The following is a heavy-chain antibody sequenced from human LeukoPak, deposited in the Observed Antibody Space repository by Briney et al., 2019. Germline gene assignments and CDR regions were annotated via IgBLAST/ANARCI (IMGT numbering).Heavy chain of an antibody. V-gene: IGHV4-59*10. CDR2: IYTSGST. J-gene: IGHJ3*02. D-gene: IGHD3-9*01. CDR1: GGSFSGYY. CDR3: ARVRAPRLMTLTGPTKSAFDI. Sequence: ASETLSLTCAVYGGSFSGYYWSWIRQPAGKGLEWIGRIYTSGSTNYNPSLKSRVTISVDTSKNQFSLKLSSVTAADTAVYYCARVRAPRLMTLTGPTKSAFDIWGQGTMVTVSS.